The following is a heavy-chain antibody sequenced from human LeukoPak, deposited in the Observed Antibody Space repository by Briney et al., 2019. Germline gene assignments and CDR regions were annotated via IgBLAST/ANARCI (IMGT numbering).Heavy chain of an antibody. D-gene: IGHD6-6*01. Sequence: PGGSLRLSCAASGFTFSSYAMSWVRQAPGKGLEWVSAISGSGGSTYYADSVKGRFTISRDNSKSTLYLQMNSLRAEDTAVYYCAKDGSGIAARRNDYWGQGTLVTVSS. V-gene: IGHV3-23*01. CDR2: ISGSGGST. CDR1: GFTFSSYA. CDR3: AKDGSGIAARRNDY. J-gene: IGHJ4*02.